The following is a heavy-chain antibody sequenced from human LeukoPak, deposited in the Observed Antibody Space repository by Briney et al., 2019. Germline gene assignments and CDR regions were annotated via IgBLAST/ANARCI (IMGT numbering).Heavy chain of an antibody. Sequence: ASVKVSCKVSGYTLTELSVHWVRQAPGKGLEWMGGFDPEDGETIYAQKFQGRVTMTEGTSTDTAYMELSSLRSEDTAVYYCARIVITFGGVIVPDDAFDIWGQGTMVTVSS. CDR3: ARIVITFGGVIVPDDAFDI. CDR2: FDPEDGET. D-gene: IGHD3-16*02. V-gene: IGHV1-24*01. CDR1: GYTLTELS. J-gene: IGHJ3*02.